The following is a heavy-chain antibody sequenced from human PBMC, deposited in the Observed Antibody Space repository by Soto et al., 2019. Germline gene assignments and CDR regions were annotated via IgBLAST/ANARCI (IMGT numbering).Heavy chain of an antibody. CDR1: GFTFSSYA. CDR3: AKDRPAAGTRYYGMDV. Sequence: GGSLRLSCAASGFTFSSYAMSWVRQAPGKGLEWVSAISGSGGSTYYADSVKGRFTISRDNSKNTLYLQMNSLRAEDTAVYYCAKDRPAAGTRYYGMDVWGQGTTVTVSS. D-gene: IGHD6-13*01. V-gene: IGHV3-23*01. CDR2: ISGSGGST. J-gene: IGHJ6*02.